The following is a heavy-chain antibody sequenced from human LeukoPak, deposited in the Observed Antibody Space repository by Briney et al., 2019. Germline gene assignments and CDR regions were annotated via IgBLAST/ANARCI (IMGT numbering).Heavy chain of an antibody. D-gene: IGHD3-3*01. Sequence: SETLSLTCTVSGGSISSYYWSWIRQPPGKGLEWIAYISDIGSINYNPSLKSRVTISVDTSKNQFSLKLSSVTAADTAVYYCASIRHDFWSGYYIDYWGQGTLVTVSS. CDR2: ISDIGSI. V-gene: IGHV4-59*01. J-gene: IGHJ4*02. CDR3: ASIRHDFWSGYYIDY. CDR1: GGSISSYY.